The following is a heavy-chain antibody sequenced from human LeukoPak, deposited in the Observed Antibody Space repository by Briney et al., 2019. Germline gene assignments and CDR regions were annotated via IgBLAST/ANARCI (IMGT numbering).Heavy chain of an antibody. CDR1: GFTFSSYW. CDR2: INSDGSST. D-gene: IGHD6-13*01. J-gene: IGHJ5*02. V-gene: IGHV3-74*01. Sequence: GGSLRLSCAASGFTFSSYWMHWVRQAPGKGLVWVSRINSDGSSTSYADSVKGRFTISRDNAKNTLYLQMNSLRAEDTAVYYCARDXDXSSXYQVDGFSWFDPWGQGTLVTVS. CDR3: ARDXDXSSXYQVDGFSWFDP.